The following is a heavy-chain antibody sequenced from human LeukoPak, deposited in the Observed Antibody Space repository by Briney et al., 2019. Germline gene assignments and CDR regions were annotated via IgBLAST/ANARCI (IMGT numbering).Heavy chain of an antibody. CDR2: IYDRGST. V-gene: IGHV4-59*01. CDR1: GGSISSYY. J-gene: IGHJ4*02. CDR3: ARGRTFDN. Sequence: PSETLSLTCTVSGGSISSYYWSWVRQPPGKGLEWIGNIYDRGSTKYNPSLKSRVTISVDTSKNQFSLRLSSVTAADTAVYYCARGRTFDNWGQGTLVTVSS.